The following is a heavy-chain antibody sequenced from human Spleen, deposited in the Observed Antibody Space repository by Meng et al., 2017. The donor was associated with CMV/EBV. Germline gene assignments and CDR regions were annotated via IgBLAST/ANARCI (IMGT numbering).Heavy chain of an antibody. CDR3: ARARFDY. CDR1: GGSISSSAYY. J-gene: IGHJ4*02. CDR2: IYYSGST. V-gene: IGHV4-39*01. Sequence: SETLSLTCTVSGGSISSSAYYWGWIRRPPGRGLEWVGSIYYSGSTYYNPSLKSRVTITIDTSKNQFSLKLNSLTASDTGVYYCARARFDYWGQGTLVTVSS.